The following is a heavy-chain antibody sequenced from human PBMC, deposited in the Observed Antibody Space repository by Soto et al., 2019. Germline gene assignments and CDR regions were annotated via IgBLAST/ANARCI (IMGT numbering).Heavy chain of an antibody. CDR1: GYSFAGYW. Sequence: GESLKISCKGSGYSFAGYWITWVRQKPGKGLEWMGRIDLSDSQTYYSPSFRGHVTISVTKSITTVFLQWSSLRASDTAMYYCARQIYDSDTGPNFQYYFDSWGQGTPVTVSS. J-gene: IGHJ4*02. CDR2: IDLSDSQT. CDR3: ARQIYDSDTGPNFQYYFDS. D-gene: IGHD3-22*01. V-gene: IGHV5-10-1*01.